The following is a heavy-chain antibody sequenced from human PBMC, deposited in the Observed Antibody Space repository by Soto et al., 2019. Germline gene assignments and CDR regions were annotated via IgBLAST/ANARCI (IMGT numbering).Heavy chain of an antibody. Sequence: EVQLLESGGGLVQPGGSLRLSCVASGFSFSRYAMSWVRQAPGRGLEWVAGLSGSGTDTYFADSVQVRITISRDNSKNTLSLELSFVTADDTATYFCVKQGYTYGLIYWYFDLWGRGTLVTVSS. CDR3: VKQGYTYGLIYWYFDL. J-gene: IGHJ2*01. CDR1: GFSFSRYA. D-gene: IGHD2-15*01. CDR2: LSGSGTDT. V-gene: IGHV3-23*01.